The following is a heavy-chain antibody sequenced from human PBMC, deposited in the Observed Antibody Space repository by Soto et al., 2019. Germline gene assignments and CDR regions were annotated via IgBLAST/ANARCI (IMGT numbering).Heavy chain of an antibody. Sequence: QVQLQESGPGLVKPSETLSLTCTVSGGSISSYYWSWIRQPPGKGLEWIGYIYYSGSTNYNPSLKSRVTISVDTSKNQFSLKLSSVTAADTAVYYCARVVVDGDGSGAFDIWGQGTMVTVSS. CDR3: ARVVVDGDGSGAFDI. J-gene: IGHJ3*02. CDR2: IYYSGST. V-gene: IGHV4-59*01. CDR1: GGSISSYY. D-gene: IGHD4-17*01.